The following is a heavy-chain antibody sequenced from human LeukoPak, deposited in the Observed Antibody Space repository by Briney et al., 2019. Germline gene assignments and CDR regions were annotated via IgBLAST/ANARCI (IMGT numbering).Heavy chain of an antibody. D-gene: IGHD3-22*01. CDR2: ISAYNGNT. J-gene: IGHJ5*02. CDR3: ARDPGYYDSSGYYKGFDP. V-gene: IGHV1-18*01. Sequence: GASVKVSCKASGYTFTSYGISWVRQAPGQGLEWMGWISAYNGNTNYAQKLQGRVTMTTDTSTSTAYMELRSLRSDDTAVYYCARDPGYYDSSGYYKGFDPWGQGTLVTVSS. CDR1: GYTFTSYG.